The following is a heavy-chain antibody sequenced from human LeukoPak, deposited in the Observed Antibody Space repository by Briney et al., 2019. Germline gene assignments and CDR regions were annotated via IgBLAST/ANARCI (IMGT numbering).Heavy chain of an antibody. D-gene: IGHD6-13*01. CDR2: INSDGSST. Sequence: GGSLRLSCAASGFTFSSYDMHWVRQAPGKGLVWVSRINSDGSSTSYADSVKGRFTISRDNAKNTLYLQMNSLRAEDTAVYYCARNAGSSWLHFDYWGQGTLVTVSS. V-gene: IGHV3-74*01. CDR3: ARNAGSSWLHFDY. CDR1: GFTFSSYD. J-gene: IGHJ4*02.